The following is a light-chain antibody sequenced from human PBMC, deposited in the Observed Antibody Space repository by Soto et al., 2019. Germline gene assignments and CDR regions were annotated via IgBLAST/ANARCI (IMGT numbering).Light chain of an antibody. CDR3: QQYASSPWT. CDR2: GAS. CDR1: QTIRSNY. Sequence: ETVLTQSPGTLSLSPGERATLSCRASQTIRSNYLAWYRQTPGQAPRLLIYGASNRATGIADRFSVSGSGTDFTLIISRLQPEDFALYYCQQYASSPWTFGQGTKVEIK. V-gene: IGKV3-20*01. J-gene: IGKJ1*01.